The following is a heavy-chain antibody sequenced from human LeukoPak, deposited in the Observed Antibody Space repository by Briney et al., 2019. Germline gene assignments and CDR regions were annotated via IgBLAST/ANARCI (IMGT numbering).Heavy chain of an antibody. J-gene: IGHJ4*02. CDR3: TRGQNKYYYDSSASLGY. V-gene: IGHV4-39*07. D-gene: IGHD3-22*01. CDR2: LYYRGSA. CDR1: GDSISSDYYY. Sequence: SETLSLTCIVSGDSISSDYYYWAWIRQPPGKGLQWIGSLYYRGSAYYDPSLKSRVTISVDKSKNQFSLKLNSVTATDTAVYYCTRGQNKYYYDSSASLGYWGQGTLVTVSS.